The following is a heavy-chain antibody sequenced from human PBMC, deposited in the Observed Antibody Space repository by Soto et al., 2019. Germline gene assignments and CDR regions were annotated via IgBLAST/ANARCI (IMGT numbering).Heavy chain of an antibody. CDR3: ARDFWSGGPYYYGMDV. V-gene: IGHV3-30-3*01. Sequence: PGGSLRLSCAASGFTFSSYAMHWVRQAPGKGLEWVAVISYDGSNKYYADSVKGRFTISRDNSKNTLYLQMNSLRAEDTAVYYCARDFWSGGPYYYGMDVWGQGTTVTVS. J-gene: IGHJ6*02. CDR2: ISYDGSNK. D-gene: IGHD3-3*01. CDR1: GFTFSSYA.